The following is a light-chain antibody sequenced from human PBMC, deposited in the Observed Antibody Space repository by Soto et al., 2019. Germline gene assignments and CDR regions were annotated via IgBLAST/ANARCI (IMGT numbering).Light chain of an antibody. J-gene: IGLJ1*01. CDR2: EVS. V-gene: IGLV2-14*01. Sequence: QSVLTQPASVSGSPGQAITISCTGTSSDVGGYNYVSWYQQHPGKAPKLMIYEVSNRPSGVSDRFSGSKSGNTASLTISGLQAEDEADYYCTSYTSSSTPVFGTGTKVNRP. CDR3: TSYTSSSTPV. CDR1: SSDVGGYNY.